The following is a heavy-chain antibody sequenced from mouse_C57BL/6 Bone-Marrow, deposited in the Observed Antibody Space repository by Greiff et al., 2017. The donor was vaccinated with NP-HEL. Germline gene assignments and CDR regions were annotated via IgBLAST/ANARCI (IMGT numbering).Heavy chain of an antibody. CDR2: ISSGGDYI. CDR3: TRDRGGYDGFAY. J-gene: IGHJ3*01. CDR1: GFTFSSYA. V-gene: IGHV5-9-1*02. Sequence: EVQLQQSGEGLVKPGGSLKLSCAASGFTFSSYAMSWVRQTPEKRLEWVAYISSGGDYIYYADTVKGRFTISRDNARNTLYLQMSSLKSEDTAMYYCTRDRGGYDGFAYWGQGTLVTVSA. D-gene: IGHD2-2*01.